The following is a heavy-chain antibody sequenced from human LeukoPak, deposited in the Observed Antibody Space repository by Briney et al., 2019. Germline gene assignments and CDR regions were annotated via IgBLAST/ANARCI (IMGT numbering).Heavy chain of an antibody. CDR3: ARDVNFYASGNHHDY. V-gene: IGHV1-2*02. J-gene: IGHJ4*02. CDR1: GYTFTGYY. Sequence: ASVKLSCKASGYTFTGYYIHWVRQAPGQGLEWMGWINPNSGGTSYAQKFQGRVTMTRDTSINTAYMDLSSLRSDDTAVYYCARDVNFYASGNHHDYWGQGTLVTVSS. CDR2: INPNSGGT. D-gene: IGHD3-10*01.